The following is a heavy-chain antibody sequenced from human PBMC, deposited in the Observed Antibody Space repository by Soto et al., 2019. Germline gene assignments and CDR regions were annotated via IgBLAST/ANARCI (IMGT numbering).Heavy chain of an antibody. CDR3: VKDGSSGWPYYYGLDV. D-gene: IGHD6-19*01. V-gene: IGHV3-30*18. J-gene: IGHJ6*02. CDR1: GFTFSSYG. Sequence: SLRLSCAASGFTFSSYGMHWVRQAPGKGLEWVAVISCDGSNKYYADSVKGRFTIARDNSKNTLFLHMSSLRAEDTAVYYCVKDGSSGWPYYYGLDVWGQGTSVTVSS. CDR2: ISCDGSNK.